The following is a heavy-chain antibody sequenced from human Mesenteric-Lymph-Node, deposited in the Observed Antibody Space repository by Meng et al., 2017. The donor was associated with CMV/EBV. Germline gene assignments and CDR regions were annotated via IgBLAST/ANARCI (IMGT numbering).Heavy chain of an antibody. CDR1: YPFTSYA. D-gene: IGHD2-2*01. CDR3: ARGPIVVVPAANGWYFDY. CDR2: INAGNGNT. J-gene: IGHJ4*02. Sequence: YPFTSYAMHCVRQAPGQRLEWMGWINAGNGNTKYSQKFQGRVTITRDTSASTAYMELSSLRSEDTAVYYCARGPIVVVPAANGWYFDYWGQGTLVTVSS. V-gene: IGHV1-3*01.